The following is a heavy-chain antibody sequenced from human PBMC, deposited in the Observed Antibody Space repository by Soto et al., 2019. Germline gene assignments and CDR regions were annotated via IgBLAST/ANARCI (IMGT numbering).Heavy chain of an antibody. V-gene: IGHV4-31*03. Sequence: QVQLPESRPGLVKPSQTLSLPCTVSGGSITSGGCYWSWIRQHPGMVMEWIGYIYYSGRTYYNPSLKSRVTISVETSKNQFSLKLSSVTAADTAVYYCASSGITVNTITDAFDIWGQGTMVTVSS. CDR3: ASSGITVNTITDAFDI. D-gene: IGHD4-17*01. J-gene: IGHJ3*02. CDR1: GGSITSGGCY. CDR2: IYYSGRT.